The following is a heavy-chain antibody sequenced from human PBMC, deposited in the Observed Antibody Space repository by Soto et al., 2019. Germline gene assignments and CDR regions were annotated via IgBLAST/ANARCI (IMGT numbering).Heavy chain of an antibody. V-gene: IGHV3-30*18. D-gene: IGHD3-10*01. Sequence: PGGSLRLSCAASGFTFSSYGMHWVRQAPGKGLEWVAVISHDGSNKYYADSVKGRFTISRDNSKNTLYLQVNSLRAEDTAVYYCAKAPNTMVSLDIWGQGTMVTVSS. CDR2: ISHDGSNK. CDR1: GFTFSSYG. J-gene: IGHJ3*02. CDR3: AKAPNTMVSLDI.